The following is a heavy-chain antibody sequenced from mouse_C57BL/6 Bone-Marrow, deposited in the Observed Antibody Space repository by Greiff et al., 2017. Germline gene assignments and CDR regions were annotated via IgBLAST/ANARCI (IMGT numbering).Heavy chain of an antibody. J-gene: IGHJ3*01. CDR2: ISSGGSYP. Sequence: EVQLVESGGDLVKPGGSLKLSCAASGFTFSSYGMSWVRQTPDKRLEWVATISSGGSYPYYPDSVKGRFTISRDNAKNTLDLQMSSLKSEDTAMYYCARRGYYGSSPSYWGQGTLVTVSA. V-gene: IGHV5-6*01. CDR3: ARRGYYGSSPSY. D-gene: IGHD1-1*01. CDR1: GFTFSSYG.